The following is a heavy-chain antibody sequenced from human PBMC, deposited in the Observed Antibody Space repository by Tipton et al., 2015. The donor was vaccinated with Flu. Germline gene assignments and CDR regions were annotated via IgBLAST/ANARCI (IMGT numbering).Heavy chain of an antibody. D-gene: IGHD2/OR15-2a*01. CDR2: IYYTGYR. J-gene: IGHJ5*01. CDR3: AKVNFGSVES. V-gene: IGHV4-39*07. CDR1: GGPITSSSYY. Sequence: TLSLTCSVSGGPITSSSYYWGWIRQPPGRPLDWVGSIYYTGYRYDNPSLKSRRAMSIDTSPSQFSLRLSSMTAADTAVYYCAKVNFGSVESWAQGTLVPVSS.